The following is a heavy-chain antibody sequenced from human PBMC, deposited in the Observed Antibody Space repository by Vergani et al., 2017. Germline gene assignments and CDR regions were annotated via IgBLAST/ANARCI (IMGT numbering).Heavy chain of an antibody. CDR1: GGTFSSYT. J-gene: IGHJ3*02. Sequence: QVQLVQSGAEVKKPGSSVKVSCKASGGTFSSYTISWVRQAPGQGLEWMGRIIPILGIANYAQKFQGRVTITADKSTSTAYMELSSLRSEDTAVYYCARVIASGAFDIWGQGTMVTVSS. D-gene: IGHD3-16*02. CDR3: ARVIASGAFDI. V-gene: IGHV1-69*02. CDR2: IIPILGIA.